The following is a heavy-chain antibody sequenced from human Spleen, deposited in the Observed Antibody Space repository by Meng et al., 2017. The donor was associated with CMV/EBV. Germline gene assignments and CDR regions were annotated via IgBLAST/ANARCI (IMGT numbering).Heavy chain of an antibody. CDR2: IYYSGST. CDR3: AREEDNWFDP. J-gene: IGHJ5*02. V-gene: IGHV4-39*07. CDR1: VGSISSSSYY. Sequence: QLHLQQSALELVMPSDTLSLTCTVSVGSISSSSYYWGWIRMPPGKGLEWIGSIYYSGSTYFNPSLKSRVTISVDTSKNQFSLKLSSVTAADTAVYYCAREEDNWFDPWGQGTLVTVSS.